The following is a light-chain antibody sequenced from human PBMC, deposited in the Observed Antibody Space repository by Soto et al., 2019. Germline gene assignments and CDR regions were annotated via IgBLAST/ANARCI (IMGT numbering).Light chain of an antibody. CDR1: QNINAY. CDR3: QQSYIIPRT. V-gene: IGKV1-39*01. CDR2: AAS. Sequence: DIQLTQSPSSLSASVGDGFTITCRSSQNINAYVNWYQQKSGKAPELLIYAASNLQSGVPPRFSGSGSGTEFALIITSLQPEDSATYYCQQSYIIPRTFGQGTKVDIK. J-gene: IGKJ2*02.